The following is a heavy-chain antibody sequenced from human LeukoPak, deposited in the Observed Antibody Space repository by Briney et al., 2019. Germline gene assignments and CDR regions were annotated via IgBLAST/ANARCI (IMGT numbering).Heavy chain of an antibody. Sequence: GSLRLSCAASGFTFSSYSMNWVRQAPGKGLEWIGSIYYSGSTYYNPSLKSRVTISVDTSKNQFSLKLSSVTAADTAVYYCASLSMCPSEDEIQCGHREDYWGQGTLVTVSS. CDR1: GFTFSSYS. D-gene: IGHD2/OR15-2a*01. V-gene: IGHV4-59*01. J-gene: IGHJ4*02. CDR3: ASLSMCPSEDEIQCGHREDY. CDR2: IYYSGST.